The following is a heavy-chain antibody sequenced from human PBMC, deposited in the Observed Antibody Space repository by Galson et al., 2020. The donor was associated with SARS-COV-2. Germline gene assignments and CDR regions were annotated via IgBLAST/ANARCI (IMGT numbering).Heavy chain of an antibody. CDR2: IYSGGST. J-gene: IGHJ6*02. D-gene: IGHD2-15*01. V-gene: IGHV3-23*03. Sequence: GGSLRLSCAASGFTFSSYAMSWVRQAPGKGLEWVSVIYSGGSTYYADSVKGRFTISRDNSKNTLYLQMNSLRAEDTAVYYCAKDGYCSGGSCYYYGMDVWGQGTTVTVSS. CDR3: AKDGYCSGGSCYYYGMDV. CDR1: GFTFSSYA.